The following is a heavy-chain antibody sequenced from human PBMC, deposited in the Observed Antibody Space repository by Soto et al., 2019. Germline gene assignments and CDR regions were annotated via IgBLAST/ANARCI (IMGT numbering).Heavy chain of an antibody. CDR3: VREGDIVVVVAATLDY. Sequence: GGSLRLSCAASGFTFSSYSMNWVRQAPGKGLEWVSSISSSSYIYYADSVKGRFTISRDNAKNSLYLQMNSLRAEDTAVYYCVREGDIVVVVAATLDYWGQGTLVTVSS. J-gene: IGHJ4*02. CDR1: GFTFSSYS. D-gene: IGHD2-15*01. V-gene: IGHV3-21*01. CDR2: ISSSSYI.